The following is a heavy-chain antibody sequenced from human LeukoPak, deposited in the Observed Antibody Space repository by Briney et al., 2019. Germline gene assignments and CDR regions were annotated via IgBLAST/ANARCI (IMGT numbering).Heavy chain of an antibody. D-gene: IGHD4-17*01. V-gene: IGHV3-33*06. J-gene: IGHJ4*02. CDR1: GFSFSSYA. CDR3: AKSGPDFGDLPSEYYFDY. Sequence: GGSLRLSCAASGFSFSSYAMHWVRQAPGRGLEWVSAIWYDGSNKFYADSVKGRFNISRENSKNTLYLQMNSLRAEDTAVYYCAKSGPDFGDLPSEYYFDYWGQGNLVTVSS. CDR2: IWYDGSNK.